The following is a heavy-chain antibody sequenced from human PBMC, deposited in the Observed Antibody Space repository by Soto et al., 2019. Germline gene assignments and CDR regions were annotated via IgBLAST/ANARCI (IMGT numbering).Heavy chain of an antibody. CDR2: INHSGST. V-gene: IGHV4-34*01. D-gene: IGHD3-3*01. CDR3: ARDPKFWSGYYSYYYYGMDV. CDR1: GGSFSGYY. Sequence: SETLSLTCAVYGGSFSGYYWSWIRQPPGKGLEWIGEINHSGSTNYNPSLKSRVTISVDTSKNQFSLKLSSVTAADTAVYYCARDPKFWSGYYSYYYYGMDVWGQGTTVTVSS. J-gene: IGHJ6*02.